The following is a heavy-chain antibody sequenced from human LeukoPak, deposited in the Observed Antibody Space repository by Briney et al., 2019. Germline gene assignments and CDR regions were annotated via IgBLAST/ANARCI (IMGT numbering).Heavy chain of an antibody. D-gene: IGHD1-26*01. CDR1: RFTFSHFA. CDR3: AKDREVFDY. Sequence: GASLRLSCAASRFTFSHFAMSWVRQAPGKGLEWVSAISSSGDGTYYADSVKGRFTISRDNSKNTLYLQMNSLRAEDTAVYYCAKDREVFDYWGQGTLVTVSS. CDR2: ISSSGDGT. V-gene: IGHV3-23*01. J-gene: IGHJ4*02.